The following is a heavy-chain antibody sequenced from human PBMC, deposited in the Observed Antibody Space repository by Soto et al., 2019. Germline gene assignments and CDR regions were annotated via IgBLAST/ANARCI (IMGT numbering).Heavy chain of an antibody. Sequence: PSQTLSLTCAISGDSVSSNSAAWNWIRQSPSRGLEWLGRTYYRSKWYNDYAVSVKSRITINPDTSKNQFSLQLSSVTPEDTAVYYRARARELERRRLYQYFDYWGQGTLVTVSS. V-gene: IGHV6-1*01. CDR2: TYYRSKWYN. CDR3: ARARELERRRLYQYFDY. CDR1: GDSVSSNSAA. D-gene: IGHD1-1*01. J-gene: IGHJ4*02.